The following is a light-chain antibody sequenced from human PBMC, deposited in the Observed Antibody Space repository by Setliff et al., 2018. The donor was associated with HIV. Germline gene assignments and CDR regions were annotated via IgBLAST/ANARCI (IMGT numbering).Light chain of an antibody. CDR3: QQSYSTPQT. J-gene: IGKJ1*01. Sequence: DIVMTQSPDSLALSLGERATINCKSSQSVLYSSNNKNYLAWYQQKPGQPPKLLIYWASTREFGVPDRFNGSGSGTDFTLTISRLQAEDVALYFCQQSYSTPQTFGQGTK. CDR1: QSVLYSSNNKNY. V-gene: IGKV4-1*01. CDR2: WAS.